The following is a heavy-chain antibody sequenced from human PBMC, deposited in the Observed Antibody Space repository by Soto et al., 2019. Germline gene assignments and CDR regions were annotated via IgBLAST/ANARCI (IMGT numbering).Heavy chain of an antibody. CDR3: ARARYYYDSSGYWTFDY. Sequence: SVKVSCKASGGTFSSYAISWVRQAPGQGLEWMGGVIPIFGTANYAQKFQGRVTITADESTSTAYMELSSLRSEDTAVYYCARARYYYDSSGYWTFDYWGQGTLVTVSS. V-gene: IGHV1-69*13. CDR2: VIPIFGTA. D-gene: IGHD3-22*01. CDR1: GGTFSSYA. J-gene: IGHJ4*02.